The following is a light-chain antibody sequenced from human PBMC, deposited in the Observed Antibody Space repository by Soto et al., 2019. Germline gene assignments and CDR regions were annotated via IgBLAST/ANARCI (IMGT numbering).Light chain of an antibody. Sequence: QSVLTQPASVSGSPGQSLTISCPGTSSDVGGYNYVSWYQQHPGKAPKLMIYEVSNRPSGVSNRVSGSKSGNTASLIISGLQAEDEADYYCSSYTSSSTYVFGTGTKVTVL. CDR1: SSDVGGYNY. CDR2: EVS. CDR3: SSYTSSSTYV. V-gene: IGLV2-14*01. J-gene: IGLJ1*01.